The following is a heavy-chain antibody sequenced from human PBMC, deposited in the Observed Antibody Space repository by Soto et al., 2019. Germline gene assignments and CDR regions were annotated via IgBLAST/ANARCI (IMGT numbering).Heavy chain of an antibody. J-gene: IGHJ5*02. CDR3: ARVRYCSGGSCYPRFDP. D-gene: IGHD2-15*01. Sequence: QVPLQESGPGLVKPSQTLSLTCTVSGGSISSGGYYWSWIRQHPGKGLEWIGYIYYSGSTYYNPTLKSRVTISVDTSKNQFSLKLSSVTAADTAVYYCARVRYCSGGSCYPRFDPWGQGTLVIVSS. V-gene: IGHV4-31*03. CDR2: IYYSGST. CDR1: GGSISSGGYY.